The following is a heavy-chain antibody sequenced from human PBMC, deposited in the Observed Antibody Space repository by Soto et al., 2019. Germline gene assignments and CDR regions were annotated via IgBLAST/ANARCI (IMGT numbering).Heavy chain of an antibody. V-gene: IGHV4-31*03. CDR3: ARFWVSPYYHSPGIRFEYFDY. CDR1: GGSISSGGYY. CDR2: IYYSGST. Sequence: SETLSLTCTVSGGSISSGGYYWSWIRQHPGKGLEWIGYIYYSGSTYYNPSLKSRVTISVDTSKNQFSLKLSSVTAADTAVYYCARFWVSPYYHSPGIRFEYFDYWGQGTLVTVSS. J-gene: IGHJ4*02. D-gene: IGHD1-26*01.